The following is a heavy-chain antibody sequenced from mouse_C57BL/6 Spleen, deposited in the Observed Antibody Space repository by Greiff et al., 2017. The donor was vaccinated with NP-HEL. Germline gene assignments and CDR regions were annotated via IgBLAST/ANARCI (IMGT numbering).Heavy chain of an antibody. CDR1: GYTFTTYP. CDR3: ARGGYYGSSFDY. J-gene: IGHJ2*01. CDR2: FHPYNDDT. V-gene: IGHV1-47*01. D-gene: IGHD1-1*01. Sequence: QVHVKQSGAELVKPGASVKMSCKASGYTFTTYPIEWMKQNHGKSLEWIGNFHPYNDDTKYNEKFKGKATLTVEKSSSTVYLGLSRLTSDDSAVYYCARGGYYGSSFDYWGQGTTLTVSS.